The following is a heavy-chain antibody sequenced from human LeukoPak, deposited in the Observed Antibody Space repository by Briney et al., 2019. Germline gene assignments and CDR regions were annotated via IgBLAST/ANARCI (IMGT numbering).Heavy chain of an antibody. Sequence: GGSLRLSCAASGFTFSSYAMSWVRQAPGKGLEWDSAISGSGGSTYYADSVKGRFTNSRDNSKNTLYLQMNSLRAEDTAVYYCAKDFDWLSHFDYWGQGTLVTVSS. V-gene: IGHV3-23*01. CDR1: GFTFSSYA. CDR2: ISGSGGST. CDR3: AKDFDWLSHFDY. J-gene: IGHJ4*02. D-gene: IGHD3-9*01.